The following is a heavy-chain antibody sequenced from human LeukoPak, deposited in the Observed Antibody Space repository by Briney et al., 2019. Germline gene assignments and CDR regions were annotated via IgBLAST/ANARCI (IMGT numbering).Heavy chain of an antibody. Sequence: GASVKVSCKASGYTFAGYYIHWVRQAPGQRLEWMGRINPNSGGTNYAQRFQGRVTMTRDTSISTAYMELSRLRSDDTAVYYCARDGSGNYYYFDYWGQGTLVTVSS. D-gene: IGHD3-10*01. J-gene: IGHJ4*02. V-gene: IGHV1-2*06. CDR3: ARDGSGNYYYFDY. CDR1: GYTFAGYY. CDR2: INPNSGGT.